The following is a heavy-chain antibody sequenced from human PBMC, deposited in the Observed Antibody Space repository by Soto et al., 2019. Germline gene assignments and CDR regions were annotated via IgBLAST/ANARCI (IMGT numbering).Heavy chain of an antibody. CDR1: GFTFSSYA. Sequence: EVQLLESGGGLVQPGGSLRLSCAASGFTFSSYAMSWVRQVPGKGLEWVSAISGSGGSTYYADSVKGRFTISRDNSKNTVYLQMNSLRAEDTAVYYCATEKGYYGSGSYSETTPARYYYGMDVWGQGTTVTVSS. J-gene: IGHJ6*02. CDR2: ISGSGGST. CDR3: ATEKGYYGSGSYSETTPARYYYGMDV. D-gene: IGHD3-10*01. V-gene: IGHV3-23*01.